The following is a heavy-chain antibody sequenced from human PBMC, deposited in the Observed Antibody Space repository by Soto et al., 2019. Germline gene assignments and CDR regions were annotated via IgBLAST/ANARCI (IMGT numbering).Heavy chain of an antibody. CDR1: GYTFTSYY. V-gene: IGHV1-46*01. CDR3: ARGVGYSYGYLGMDV. CDR2: INPRGGST. D-gene: IGHD5-18*01. Sequence: QVQLVQSGAEVKKPGASVKVSCKASGYTFTSYYMHWVRQAPGQGLEWMGIINPRGGSTSYAQKFHGRVTITRDTSTSTVYMELSSMRSEDTAVYYCARGVGYSYGYLGMDVWGQGTTVTVSS. J-gene: IGHJ6*02.